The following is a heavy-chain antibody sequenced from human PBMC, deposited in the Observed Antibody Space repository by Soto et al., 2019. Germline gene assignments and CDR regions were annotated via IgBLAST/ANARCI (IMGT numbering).Heavy chain of an antibody. CDR3: ARGRYSSSWYVY. D-gene: IGHD6-13*01. J-gene: IGHJ4*02. V-gene: IGHV4-59*01. Sequence: SETLSLTCTVFGGSISSYYWSWIRQPPGKGLEWIGYIYYSGSTNYNPSLKSRVTISVDTSKNQFSLKLSSVSAADTAVYYCARGRYSSSWYVYWGQGTLVTVSS. CDR1: GGSISSYY. CDR2: IYYSGST.